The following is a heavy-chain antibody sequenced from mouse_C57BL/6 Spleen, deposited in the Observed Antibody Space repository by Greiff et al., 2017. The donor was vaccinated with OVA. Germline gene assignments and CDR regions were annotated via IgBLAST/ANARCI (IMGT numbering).Heavy chain of an antibody. D-gene: IGHD1-2*01. CDR3: ARKRLRRYAMDY. Sequence: QVQLQQPGAELVMPGASVKLSCKASGYTFTSYWMHWVKQRPGQGLEWLGEIDPSDSSTNYNQKFKGKSTLTVDKSSSTAYMQRSSLTSEDAAVYYCARKRLRRYAMDYWGQGTSVTVSA. V-gene: IGHV1-69*01. J-gene: IGHJ4*01. CDR2: IDPSDSST. CDR1: GYTFTSYW.